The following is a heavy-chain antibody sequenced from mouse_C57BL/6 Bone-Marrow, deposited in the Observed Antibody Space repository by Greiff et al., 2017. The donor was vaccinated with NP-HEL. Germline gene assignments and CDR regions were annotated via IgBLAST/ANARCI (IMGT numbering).Heavy chain of an antibody. V-gene: IGHV1-82*01. CDR2: IYPGDGDT. J-gene: IGHJ3*01. CDR1: GYAFSSSW. Sequence: QVQLKESGPELVKPGASVKISCKASGYAFSSSWMNWVKQRPGKGLEWIGRIYPGDGDTNYNGKFKGKATLTADKSSSTAYMQLSSLTSEDSAVYFCARSGLYYYGSSYWFAYWGQGTLVTVSA. CDR3: ARSGLYYYGSSYWFAY. D-gene: IGHD1-1*01.